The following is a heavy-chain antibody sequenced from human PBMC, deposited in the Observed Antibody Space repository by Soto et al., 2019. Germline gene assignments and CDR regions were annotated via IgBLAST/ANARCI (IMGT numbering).Heavy chain of an antibody. Sequence: QVQLVQSGAEVKKPESSVKVSCKPSGGTFVRHVISWVRQAPGQGPEWMGKLNPLSGIPNYAQKFQDRVTFTADTDSSTAYMELSSLRSDDTAVYYCATPACAATWCSPSHDLDHWGQGTLVTVSS. J-gene: IGHJ4*02. CDR3: ATPACAATWCSPSHDLDH. CDR1: GGTFVRHV. V-gene: IGHV1-69*09. D-gene: IGHD2-2*01. CDR2: LNPLSGIP.